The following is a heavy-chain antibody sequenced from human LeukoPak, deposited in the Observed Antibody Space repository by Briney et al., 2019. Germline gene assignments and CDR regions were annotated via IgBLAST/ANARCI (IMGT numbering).Heavy chain of an antibody. Sequence: ASVKVSCKASGYTFTSYYMHWVRQAPKQGLEWMGIINPSGGSTSYAQKFQGRVTMTRDTSTSTVYMELSSLRSEDTAVYYCARDRYLAYDILTGYLGYYGMDVWGQGTTVTVSS. CDR1: GYTFTSYY. CDR2: INPSGGST. CDR3: ARDRYLAYDILTGYLGYYGMDV. V-gene: IGHV1-46*01. D-gene: IGHD3-9*01. J-gene: IGHJ6*02.